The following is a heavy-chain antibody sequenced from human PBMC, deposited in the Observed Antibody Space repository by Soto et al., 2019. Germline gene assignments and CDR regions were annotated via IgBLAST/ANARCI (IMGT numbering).Heavy chain of an antibody. D-gene: IGHD6-13*01. CDR3: ARDLDLSGIAAAGTLHLYHMDV. J-gene: IGHJ6*02. Sequence: PPETLSLTCTVSGGSISSYYWSWIRQPAGKGLEWIGRIYTSWSTNYNPSLKNRVTMSVDTSKNQFSLKLSSVTAADTAVYYCARDLDLSGIAAAGTLHLYHMDVWGQGTTVTVSS. CDR1: GGSISSYY. V-gene: IGHV4-4*07. CDR2: IYTSWST.